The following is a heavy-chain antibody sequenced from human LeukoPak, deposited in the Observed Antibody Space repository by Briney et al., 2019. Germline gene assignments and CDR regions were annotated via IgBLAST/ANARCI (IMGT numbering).Heavy chain of an antibody. J-gene: IGHJ5*01. CDR1: GFTFSSYG. Sequence: GGSLRLSCAASGFTFSSYGMSWVRQAPGKGLEWVSSISGSGGSTYHADSVKGRFTISRDNSKNTLYLQMNSLRAEDTAVYYCAKDSSGYYYGPLDSWGHGTLVTVSS. V-gene: IGHV3-23*01. CDR3: AKDSSGYYYGPLDS. D-gene: IGHD3-22*01. CDR2: ISGSGGST.